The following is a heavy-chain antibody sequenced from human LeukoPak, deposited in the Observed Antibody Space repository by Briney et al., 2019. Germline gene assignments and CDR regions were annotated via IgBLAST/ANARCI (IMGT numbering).Heavy chain of an antibody. Sequence: PSETLSLTCTVSGGSVSSGSYYWGWIRQPPGKGLEWIGNIYYSGSTYYNPSLKSRVTISVETSKNQFSLKLSSVTAADTAVYYCARSHVTITSFDYWGQGTLVTVSS. CDR1: GGSVSSGSYY. V-gene: IGHV4-39*07. CDR2: IYYSGST. D-gene: IGHD5-24*01. J-gene: IGHJ4*02. CDR3: ARSHVTITSFDY.